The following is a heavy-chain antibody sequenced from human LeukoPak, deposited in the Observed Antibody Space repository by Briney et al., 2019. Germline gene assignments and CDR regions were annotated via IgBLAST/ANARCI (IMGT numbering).Heavy chain of an antibody. CDR2: IYTSGST. Sequence: SETLSLACTVSGGSISSYYWSWIRQPAGKGLEWIGRIYTSGSTNYNPSLKSRVTMSVDTSKNQFSLKLSSVTAADTAVYYCARDGGSGSYYYYMDVWGKGTTVTISS. CDR3: ARDGGSGSYYYYMDV. V-gene: IGHV4-4*07. CDR1: GGSISSYY. J-gene: IGHJ6*03. D-gene: IGHD3-10*01.